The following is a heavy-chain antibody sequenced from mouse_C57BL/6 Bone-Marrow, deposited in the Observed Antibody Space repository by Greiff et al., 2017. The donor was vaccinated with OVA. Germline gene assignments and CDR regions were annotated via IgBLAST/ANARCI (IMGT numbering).Heavy chain of an antibody. V-gene: IGHV1-81*01. D-gene: IGHD1-1*01. CDR2: IYPRSGNT. Sequence: QVQLKQSGPELVKPGASVKLSCKASGYTFTSYGISWVKQRTGQGLEWIGEIYPRSGNTYYNEKFKGKATLTADKSSSTAYMELRSLTSEDSAVYFCARRRTYGSSSYAMDYWGQGTSVTVSS. J-gene: IGHJ4*01. CDR1: GYTFTSYG. CDR3: ARRRTYGSSSYAMDY.